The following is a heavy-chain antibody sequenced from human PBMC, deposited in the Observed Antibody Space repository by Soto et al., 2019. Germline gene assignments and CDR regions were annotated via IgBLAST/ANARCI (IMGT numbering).Heavy chain of an antibody. Sequence: EVQLVESGGGLVQSGGSLRLSCAASGFTVSSNYMSWVRQAPGKGLEWVSVIYSGGSTYYADSVKGRFTISRDNSKNTLYLQMNSLRAEDTAVYYCARASRNYYDSSGYLYYFDYWGQGTLVTVSS. J-gene: IGHJ4*02. D-gene: IGHD3-22*01. V-gene: IGHV3-66*01. CDR1: GFTVSSNY. CDR2: IYSGGST. CDR3: ARASRNYYDSSGYLYYFDY.